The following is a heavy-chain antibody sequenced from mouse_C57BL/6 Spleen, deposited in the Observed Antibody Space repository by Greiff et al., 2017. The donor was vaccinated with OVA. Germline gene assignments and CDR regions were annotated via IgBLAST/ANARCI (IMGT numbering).Heavy chain of an antibody. D-gene: IGHD1-2*01. V-gene: IGHV5-4*01. CDR2: ISDGGSYT. Sequence: EVKVVESGGGLVKPGGSLKLSCAASGFTFSSYAMSWVRQTPEKRLEWVATISDGGSYTYYPDNVKGRFTISRDNAKNNLYLQMSHLKSEDTAMYYCARDGYVGYYFDYWGQGTTLTVSS. CDR1: GFTFSSYA. CDR3: ARDGYVGYYFDY. J-gene: IGHJ2*01.